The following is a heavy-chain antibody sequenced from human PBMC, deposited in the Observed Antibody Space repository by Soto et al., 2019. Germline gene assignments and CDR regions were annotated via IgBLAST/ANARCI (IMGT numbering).Heavy chain of an antibody. Sequence: GGSLRLSCAASGFTFSSYAMSWVRRAPGKGLEWVSAISGIGGSTYYADSVKGRFTIARDNSKNTLYLQMNSRRAEDAAVYYCARGPGKGGSSWYNYWGQGTLVTVSS. D-gene: IGHD6-13*01. J-gene: IGHJ4*02. V-gene: IGHV3-23*01. CDR3: ARGPGKGGSSWYNY. CDR1: GFTFSSYA. CDR2: ISGIGGST.